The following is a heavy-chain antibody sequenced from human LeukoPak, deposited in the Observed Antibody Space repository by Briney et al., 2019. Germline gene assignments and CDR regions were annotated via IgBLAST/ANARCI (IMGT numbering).Heavy chain of an antibody. CDR1: GGSFSGYY. D-gene: IGHD2-15*01. V-gene: IGHV4-34*01. Sequence: SETLSLTCAVYGGSFSGYYWSWIRQPPGKGLEWIGEINHSGSTNYNPSLKSRVTISVDTSKNQFSLKLSSVTAADTAVYYCARHRRGGSADAFDIWGQGTMVTVSS. J-gene: IGHJ3*02. CDR3: ARHRRGGSADAFDI. CDR2: INHSGST.